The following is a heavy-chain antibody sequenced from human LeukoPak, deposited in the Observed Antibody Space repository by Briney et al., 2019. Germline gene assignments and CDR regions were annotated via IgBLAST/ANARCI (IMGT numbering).Heavy chain of an antibody. CDR1: GYTFTNYW. Sequence: GESLKISCKGSGYTFTNYWTGWVGQMPGKGLEWMGIIYPDASDIRYSPSFQGQVTISADKSITTAYLQWSSLKASDTAMYYCARYYYDRAVGPFDYWGQGSLVTVSS. CDR2: IYPDASDI. J-gene: IGHJ4*02. D-gene: IGHD3-22*01. CDR3: ARYYYDRAVGPFDY. V-gene: IGHV5-51*01.